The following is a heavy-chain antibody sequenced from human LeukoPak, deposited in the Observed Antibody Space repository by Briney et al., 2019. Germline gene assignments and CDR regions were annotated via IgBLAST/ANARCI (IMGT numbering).Heavy chain of an antibody. CDR1: GATLNIGHA. Sequence: ASVKVSCKAFGATLNIGHAFICARQAPGQGLQWMGRIIPFLGEVNYAQNFQGRVSFTADKSTATMYMEMKSLRLDDTAIYYFSPCGHAYDWFSRWSQGTLVTVSS. D-gene: IGHD2-21*01. J-gene: IGHJ5*02. CDR3: SPCGHAYDWFSR. V-gene: IGHV1-69*04. CDR2: IIPFLGEV.